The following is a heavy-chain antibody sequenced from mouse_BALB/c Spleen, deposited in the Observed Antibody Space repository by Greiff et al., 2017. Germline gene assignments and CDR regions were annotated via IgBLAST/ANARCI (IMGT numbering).Heavy chain of an antibody. CDR3: ARNYYRYDGWFAY. V-gene: IGHV5-17*02. J-gene: IGHJ3*01. CDR1: GFIFSSFG. D-gene: IGHD2-14*01. Sequence: EVQVVESGGGLVQPGGSRKLSCAASGFIFSSFGMHWVRQAPEKGLEWVAYISSGSSTIYYADTVKGRFTISRDNPKNTLFLQMTSLRSEDTAMYYCARNYYRYDGWFAYWGQGTLVTVSA. CDR2: ISSGSSTI.